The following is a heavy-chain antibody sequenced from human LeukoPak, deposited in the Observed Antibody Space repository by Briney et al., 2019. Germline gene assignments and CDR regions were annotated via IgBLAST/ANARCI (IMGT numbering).Heavy chain of an antibody. CDR2: ISGRGDRT. D-gene: IGHD2-15*01. V-gene: IGHV3-23*01. J-gene: IGHJ1*01. CDR1: GFTFSSYA. Sequence: PGGSLRLSCAASGFTFSSYAMSWVRQAPGKGPEWVSAISGRGDRTYYADPVKGRFTISRDNSKNTLYLQMNSLRAEDTAEYYCAKDPGGFVVTPIRYFQHWGQGTLVTVSS. CDR3: AKDPGGFVVTPIRYFQH.